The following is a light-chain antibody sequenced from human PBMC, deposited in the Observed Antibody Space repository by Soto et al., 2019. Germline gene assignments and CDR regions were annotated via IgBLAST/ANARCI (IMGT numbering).Light chain of an antibody. Sequence: EIVLTQSPGTLSLSPGERATLSCRASQSVSSNYLAWYQQKPGQAPRLLIYGASSRATGIPDRFSGSGSATDFTLTISRLEPEDFAVYYCQQYGSSTITFGQGTRLEMK. V-gene: IGKV3-20*01. CDR2: GAS. J-gene: IGKJ5*01. CDR3: QQYGSSTIT. CDR1: QSVSSNY.